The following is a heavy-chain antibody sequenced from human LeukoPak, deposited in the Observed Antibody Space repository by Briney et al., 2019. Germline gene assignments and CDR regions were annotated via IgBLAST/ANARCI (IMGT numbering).Heavy chain of an antibody. CDR1: GGTFTTYA. J-gene: IGHJ4*02. V-gene: IGHV1-69*01. Sequence: GSSVKVSCKAFGGTFTTYAITWVRQAPGQGLEWMGGIIPIFGTVNYAQKFQGGVTITADESTSTAYMELSSLRSEDTAVYYCARLYYYDSSGYGGYFDYWGQGTLVTVSS. CDR2: IIPIFGTV. CDR3: ARLYYYDSSGYGGYFDY. D-gene: IGHD3-22*01.